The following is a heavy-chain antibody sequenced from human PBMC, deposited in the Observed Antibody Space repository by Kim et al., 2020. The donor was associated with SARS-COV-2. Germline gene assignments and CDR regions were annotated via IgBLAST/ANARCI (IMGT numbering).Heavy chain of an antibody. CDR3: ARRQQGHYGMDV. Sequence: YYADSVKGRFTISRDNSKNTLYLQMNSLRAEDTAVYYCARRQQGHYGMDVWGQGTTVTVSS. V-gene: IGHV3-33*01. J-gene: IGHJ6*02.